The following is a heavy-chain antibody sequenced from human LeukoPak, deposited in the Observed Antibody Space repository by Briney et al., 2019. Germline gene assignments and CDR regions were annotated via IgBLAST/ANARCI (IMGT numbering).Heavy chain of an antibody. CDR1: GGTFSSYA. Sequence: SVKVSCKASGGTFSSYAISWVRQAPGQGLEWMGGIIPIFGTANYAQKFQGRVTITADESTSTAYMELSSLRSEDTAVYYCARDLLRSGDYYYYYYMDVWGKGTTVTISS. D-gene: IGHD7-27*01. V-gene: IGHV1-69*13. CDR2: IIPIFGTA. CDR3: ARDLLRSGDYYYYYYMDV. J-gene: IGHJ6*03.